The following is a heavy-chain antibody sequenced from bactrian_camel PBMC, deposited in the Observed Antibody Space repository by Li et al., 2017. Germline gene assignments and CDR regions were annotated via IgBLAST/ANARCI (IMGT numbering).Heavy chain of an antibody. CDR3: TSLSLSNRHNY. CDR1: GFTFSSLF. V-gene: IGHV3S6*01. Sequence: VQLVESGGGLVHPGGSLRLSCAASGFTFSSLFMNWVRQAPGKGLEWLSRLSDDNSLLEYADSVKGRFTISRDNAKSMVYLQMNSLKSDDTALYYCTSLSLSNRHNYWGQGTQVTVSS. J-gene: IGHJ4*01. CDR2: LSDDNSLL.